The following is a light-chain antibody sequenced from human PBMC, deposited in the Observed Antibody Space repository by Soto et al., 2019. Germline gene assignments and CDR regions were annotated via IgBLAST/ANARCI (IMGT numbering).Light chain of an antibody. CDR2: GSS. J-gene: IGKJ2*01. CDR3: QQYGRSPLLYT. Sequence: EIGLTRSPGTLSLSPGERATLSCRASQSVNTNFLAWYQQKPGQAPRLLVYGSSTRAAGVPDRFSGSGSGTDFTLTISRLEPEDFAVYYCQQYGRSPLLYTFGQGTKLGVK. CDR1: QSVNTNF. V-gene: IGKV3-20*01.